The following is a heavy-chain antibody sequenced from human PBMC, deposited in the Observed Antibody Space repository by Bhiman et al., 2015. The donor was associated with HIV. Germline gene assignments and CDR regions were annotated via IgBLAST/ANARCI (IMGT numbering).Heavy chain of an antibody. CDR1: GFTFSTYA. Sequence: EVQLVESGGGLVQPGGSLRLSCAASGFTFSTYAMHWVRQAPGKGLEYVSAISSNGGSTYYVNSVKGRFTISRDNSKNTLYLQMNSLRADDTAVYYCARGERGIAAAAYFDYWGQGTLVTVSS. CDR3: ARGERGIAAAAYFDY. J-gene: IGHJ4*02. CDR2: ISSNGGST. D-gene: IGHD6-13*01. V-gene: IGHV3-64*01.